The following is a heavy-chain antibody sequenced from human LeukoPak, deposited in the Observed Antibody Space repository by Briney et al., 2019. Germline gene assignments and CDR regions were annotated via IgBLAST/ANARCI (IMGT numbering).Heavy chain of an antibody. Sequence: SGPTLVNPTQTLTLTCTFSGFSLSTSGVGVGWIRQPPRKALEWLALVYWDDAKRYSPSLKSRLTITRDTSKNQVVLTMTNMDPMDTATYYCARRREYSYGYYFDYWGQGTLVTVSS. D-gene: IGHD5-18*01. J-gene: IGHJ4*02. CDR3: ARRREYSYGYYFDY. V-gene: IGHV2-5*02. CDR2: VYWDDAK. CDR1: GFSLSTSGVG.